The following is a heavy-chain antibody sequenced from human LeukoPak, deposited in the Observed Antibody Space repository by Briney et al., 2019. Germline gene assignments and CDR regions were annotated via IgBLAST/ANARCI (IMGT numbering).Heavy chain of an antibody. CDR2: INAGNGNT. J-gene: IGHJ4*02. V-gene: IGHV1-3*01. CDR1: GYTFTSYA. D-gene: IGHD1-1*01. Sequence: ASVKVSCKASGYTFTSYAMHWVRQAPGQRLEWMGWINAGNGNTKYSQEFQGRVTITRDTSASTAYMELSSLRSDDTAVYYCAREAPQSNWRGDYFDHWGQGTQVTVSS. CDR3: AREAPQSNWRGDYFDH.